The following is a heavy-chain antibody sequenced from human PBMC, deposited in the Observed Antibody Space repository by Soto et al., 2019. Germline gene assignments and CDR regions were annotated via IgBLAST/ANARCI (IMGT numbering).Heavy chain of an antibody. V-gene: IGHV3-48*01. CDR1: GFRFNIYS. CDR2: ITSDTNTI. Sequence: EVQLVESGGGLVQPGGSLRLSCAASGFRFNIYSMNWVRQAPGKGLEWSAYITSDTNTIKYADSVKGRITISRDNAKNSLYLQMNSLSAEDTAVYYCARSVEGHFDYWGQGTLVTVSS. J-gene: IGHJ4*02. CDR3: ARSVEGHFDY.